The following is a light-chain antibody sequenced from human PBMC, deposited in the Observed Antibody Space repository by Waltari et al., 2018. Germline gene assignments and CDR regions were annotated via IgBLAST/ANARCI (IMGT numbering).Light chain of an antibody. CDR1: NSDIGAYNY. CDR2: DVN. Sequence: QSALTQPPSVSGSPGQSITISCTGTNSDIGAYNYVFWYQQYQGTAPKLIIYDVNSPPSVISVRCAGSKSGNTASLTISGLQAEYEADYYCSAHSASSTHVLFGGGTKLTVL. J-gene: IGLJ2*01. V-gene: IGLV2-14*03. CDR3: SAHSASSTHVL.